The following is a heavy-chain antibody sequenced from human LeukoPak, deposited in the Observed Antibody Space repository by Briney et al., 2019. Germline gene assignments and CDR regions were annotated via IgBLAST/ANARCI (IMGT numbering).Heavy chain of an antibody. D-gene: IGHD3-16*02. V-gene: IGHV4-59*01. CDR3: ARASYAGPFDY. J-gene: IGHJ4*02. CDR2: IYYSGST. CDR1: GGSISSYY. Sequence: SETLSLTCTVSGGSISSYYWSWIRQPPGKGLEWIGYIYYSGSTNYNPSLKSRVTIPVDTSKNQFSLKLGSVTAADTAVYYCARASYAGPFDYWGQGTLVTVSS.